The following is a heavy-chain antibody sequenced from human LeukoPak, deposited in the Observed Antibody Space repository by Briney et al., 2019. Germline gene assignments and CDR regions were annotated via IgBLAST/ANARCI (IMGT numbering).Heavy chain of an antibody. D-gene: IGHD3-3*01. CDR1: GYTFTSYA. Sequence: ASVKVSCKASGYTFTSYAMHWVRQDPGQRLEWMGWINAGNGNTKYSQKFQGRVTITRDTSASTAYMELSSLRSEDTAVYYCARDGEVYYDFWSGYRPAYYFDYWGQGTLVTVSS. V-gene: IGHV1-3*01. J-gene: IGHJ4*02. CDR3: ARDGEVYYDFWSGYRPAYYFDY. CDR2: INAGNGNT.